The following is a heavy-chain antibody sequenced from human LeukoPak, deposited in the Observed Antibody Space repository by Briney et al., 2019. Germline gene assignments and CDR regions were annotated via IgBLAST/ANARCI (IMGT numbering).Heavy chain of an antibody. D-gene: IGHD6-19*01. CDR1: GLTFSSYA. CDR3: AKTGGWYPYNYGMDV. J-gene: IGHJ6*02. V-gene: IGHV3-23*01. Sequence: GGSVTLSCAVSGLTFSSYAMNWVRQAPGKGLEWVSGISGSGSSTYYADSVKGRVTISRDNSKNTLNLQMTSLRAEDTAVYYCAKTGGWYPYNYGMDVWGQGTTVTVSS. CDR2: ISGSGSST.